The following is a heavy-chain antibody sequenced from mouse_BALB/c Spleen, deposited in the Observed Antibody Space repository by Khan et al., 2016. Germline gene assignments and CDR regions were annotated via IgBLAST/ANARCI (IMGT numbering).Heavy chain of an antibody. CDR2: FNPISGYT. CDR1: GYTFTDYT. CDR3: SGGRHFDF. J-gene: IGHJ2*01. V-gene: IGHV1-4*02. Sequence: QVQLQQSAAELARPGASVKMSCKASGYTFTDYTMHWVKQRPGQGLQWIGYFNPISGYTEYSQKFTDKTTLTADKSSSTAYIQLSSLTSEDSAVYYCSGGRHFDFWGQGTTLTVSS.